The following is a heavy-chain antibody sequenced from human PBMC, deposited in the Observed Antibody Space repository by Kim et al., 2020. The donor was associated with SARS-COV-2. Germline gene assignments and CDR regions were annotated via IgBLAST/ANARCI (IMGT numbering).Heavy chain of an antibody. CDR3: LKGGWGWIWDY. D-gene: IGHD2-21*01. Sequence: GGSLRLSCTTSGFTFTGHAMSWVRQALGKGLEWVSSTDGSDGTTYYVDSVKGRFSISRDDSKNTLYLQMSALRADDTAAYYCLKGGWGWIWDYWGQGTLVTVSS. CDR1: GFTFTGHA. V-gene: IGHV3-23*01. CDR2: TDGSDGTT. J-gene: IGHJ4*02.